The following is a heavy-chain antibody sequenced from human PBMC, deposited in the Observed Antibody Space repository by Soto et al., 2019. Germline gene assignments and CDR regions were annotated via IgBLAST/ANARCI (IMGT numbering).Heavy chain of an antibody. CDR2: IYWDDDK. Sequence: QITLKESGPTLVKPTQTLTLTCTFSGFSLSTSGVGVGWIRQPPGKALEWLALIYWDDDKRYSPSLKSRLTNTKDTSKNQVVLTMTNMDPMDTATYYCARRSEGTRGDSLYYWGQGTLVTVSS. CDR3: ARRSEGTRGDSLYY. V-gene: IGHV2-5*02. J-gene: IGHJ4*02. D-gene: IGHD2-21*02. CDR1: GFSLSTSGVG.